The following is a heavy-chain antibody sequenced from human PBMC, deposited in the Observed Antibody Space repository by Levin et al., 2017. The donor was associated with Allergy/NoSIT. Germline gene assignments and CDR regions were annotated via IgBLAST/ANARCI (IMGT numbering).Heavy chain of an antibody. V-gene: IGHV4-39*01. CDR1: GGSISSSSYY. Sequence: PSETLSLTCTVSGGSISSSSYYWGWIRQPPGKGLEWIGSIYYSGSTYYNPSLKSRVTISVDTSKNQFSLKLSSVTAADTAVYYCARPMYYDVARYFDRWGRGTLVTVSS. CDR2: IYYSGST. J-gene: IGHJ2*01. CDR3: ARPMYYDVARYFDR. D-gene: IGHD3-22*01.